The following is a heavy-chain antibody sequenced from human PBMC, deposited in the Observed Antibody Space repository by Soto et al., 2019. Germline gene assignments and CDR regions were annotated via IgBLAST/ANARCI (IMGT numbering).Heavy chain of an antibody. Sequence: QVQLQASGPGLVRPSGTLSLSCTVSGGSITTSNWWIWVRLPPGKGLEWIGEIYHRGRSRYNPTRDSRVTTSVDKSMNQFSLKLTSVTAPDTAVYYCARVDCSSTNWQDSYFYEGMDVWGPGTTVNVSS. V-gene: IGHV4-4*02. CDR1: GGSITTSNW. CDR3: ARVDCSSTNWQDSYFYEGMDV. D-gene: IGHD2-2*01. J-gene: IGHJ6*02. CDR2: IYHRGRS.